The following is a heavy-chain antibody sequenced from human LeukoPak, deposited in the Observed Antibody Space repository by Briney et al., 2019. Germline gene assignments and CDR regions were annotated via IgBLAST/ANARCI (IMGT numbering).Heavy chain of an antibody. J-gene: IGHJ4*02. CDR1: GGSISSSNW. Sequence: SETLTLTCAVSGGSISSSNWWSWVRQPPGKGLEWIGEIYHSGSTNYNPSLKSRVTISVDKSKNQFSLKLSSVTAADTAVYYCASEGYCSGGSCQNTRTVDYWGQGTLVTVSS. D-gene: IGHD2-15*01. CDR3: ASEGYCSGGSCQNTRTVDY. CDR2: IYHSGST. V-gene: IGHV4-4*02.